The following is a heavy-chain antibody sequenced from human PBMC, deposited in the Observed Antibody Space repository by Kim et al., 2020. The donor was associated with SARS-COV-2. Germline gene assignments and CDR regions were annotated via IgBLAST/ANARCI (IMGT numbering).Heavy chain of an antibody. CDR1: GGSISSGGYY. CDR2: IYYSGST. V-gene: IGHV4-31*03. Sequence: SETLSLTCTVSGGSISSGGYYWSWIRQHPGKGLEWIGYIYYSGSTYYNPSLKSRVTISVDTSKNQFSLKLSSVTAADTAVYYCARGGLDLYSGYDNWFDPWGQGTLVTVSS. J-gene: IGHJ5*02. CDR3: ARGGLDLYSGYDNWFDP. D-gene: IGHD5-12*01.